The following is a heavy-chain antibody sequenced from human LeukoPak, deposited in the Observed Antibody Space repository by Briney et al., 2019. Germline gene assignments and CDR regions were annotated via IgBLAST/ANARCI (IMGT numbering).Heavy chain of an antibody. Sequence: PGGSLRLSCAASGSTFTSFAMSWVRQAPGKGLEWVSTISGTGGSTFYADSVKGRFTISRDNSKNTLYLQMNSLRAEDTAVYWCAKRRNYYDSDGFSVDYWGQGTLVTVSS. D-gene: IGHD3-22*01. V-gene: IGHV3-23*01. J-gene: IGHJ4*02. CDR1: GSTFTSFA. CDR2: ISGTGGST. CDR3: AKRRNYYDSDGFSVDY.